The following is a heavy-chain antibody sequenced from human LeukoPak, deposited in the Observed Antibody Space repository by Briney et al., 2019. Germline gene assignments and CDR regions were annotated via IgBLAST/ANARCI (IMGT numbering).Heavy chain of an antibody. D-gene: IGHD1-26*01. CDR3: ARATTAYYYYYMDV. V-gene: IGHV4-39*07. CDR2: IYYSGST. CDR1: GGSISSSSYY. Sequence: SETLSLTCTVSGGSISSSSYYWGWIRQPPGKGLEWIGSIYYSGSTYYNPSLKSRVTISVDTSKNQLSLKLSSVTAADTAVYYCARATTAYYYYYMDVWGKGTTVTVSS. J-gene: IGHJ6*03.